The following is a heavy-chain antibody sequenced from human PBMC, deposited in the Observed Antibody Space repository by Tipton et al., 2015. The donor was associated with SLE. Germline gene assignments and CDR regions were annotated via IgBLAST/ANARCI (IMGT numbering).Heavy chain of an antibody. CDR2: ISYSGGT. D-gene: IGHD5-12*01. Sequence: TLSLTCAVYGGSFSGYYWGWIRQPPGKGLEWIGSISYSGGTYDNPSLKSRVTISADMSKNQFSLTLNSVTAADTAVYYCAGGVATSNYWGQGTLVTVSS. CDR3: AGGVATSNY. CDR1: GGSFSGYY. V-gene: IGHV4-34*01. J-gene: IGHJ4*02.